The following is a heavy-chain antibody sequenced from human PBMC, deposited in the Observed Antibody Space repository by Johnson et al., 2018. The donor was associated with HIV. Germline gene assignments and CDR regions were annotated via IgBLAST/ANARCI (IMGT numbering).Heavy chain of an antibody. V-gene: IGHV3-30-3*02. CDR3: AKDTGGNSGNDAFDI. CDR1: GFTFSSYA. CDR2: ISYDGSNK. D-gene: IGHD4-23*01. Sequence: QVQLMESGGGVVQPGRSLRLSCAASGFTFSSYAMHWVRQAPGKGLEWVAVISYDGSNKYYADSVKGRFTISRDNSKNTLYLQMNSLRPEDTAVYNCAKDTGGNSGNDAFDIWGQGAMVTVFS. J-gene: IGHJ3*02.